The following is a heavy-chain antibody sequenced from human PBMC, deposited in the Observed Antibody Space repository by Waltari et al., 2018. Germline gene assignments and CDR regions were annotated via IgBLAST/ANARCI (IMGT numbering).Heavy chain of an antibody. J-gene: IGHJ4*02. V-gene: IGHV1-69*08. Sequence: QVQLVQSGAEVKKPGSSVKVSCKASGGTFSSYAISWVRQAPGQGLEWMGRIIPIFGTANYAQKFQGRVTITADKSTSTAYMELSSLISEDTAVYYCARTHCTGGVCHTGVDYWGQGTLVTVSS. CDR1: GGTFSSYA. CDR3: ARTHCTGGVCHTGVDY. CDR2: IIPIFGTA. D-gene: IGHD2-8*02.